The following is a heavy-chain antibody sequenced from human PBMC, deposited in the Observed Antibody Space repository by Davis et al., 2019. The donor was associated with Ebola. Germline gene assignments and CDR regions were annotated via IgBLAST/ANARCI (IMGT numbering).Heavy chain of an antibody. CDR3: AKVRFDYYYGMDV. CDR2: IWYDGSNK. D-gene: IGHD3-16*01. J-gene: IGHJ6*02. CDR1: GFTFSSYG. V-gene: IGHV3-33*06. Sequence: GKSLKISCAASGFTFSSYGMHWVRQAPGKGLEWVAVIWYDGSNKYYADSVKGRFTISRDNSKNTLYLQMNSLRAEDTAVYYCAKVRFDYYYGMDVWGQGTTVTVSS.